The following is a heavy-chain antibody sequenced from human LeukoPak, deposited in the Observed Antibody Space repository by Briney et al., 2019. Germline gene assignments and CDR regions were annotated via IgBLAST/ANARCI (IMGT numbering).Heavy chain of an antibody. V-gene: IGHV3-30*04. Sequence: GGSLRLSCAASGFTFSSYAMHWVRQAPGKGLEWVAVISYDGSNKYYADSVKGRFTISRDNSKNTLYLQMNSLRAEDTAVYYCARDRSGRYRDYWGQGTLVTVSS. D-gene: IGHD3-10*01. CDR2: ISYDGSNK. J-gene: IGHJ4*02. CDR1: GFTFSSYA. CDR3: ARDRSGRYRDY.